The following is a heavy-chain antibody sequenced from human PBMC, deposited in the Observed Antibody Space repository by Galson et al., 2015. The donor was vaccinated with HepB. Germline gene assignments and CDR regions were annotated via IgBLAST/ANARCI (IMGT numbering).Heavy chain of an antibody. D-gene: IGHD4/OR15-4a*01. CDR1: GGSISSGGYY. J-gene: IGHJ5*02. V-gene: IGHV4-31*01. CDR2: IYYSGST. Sequence: TLSLTCTVSGGSISSGGYYWSWIRQHPGKGLEWIGYIYYSGSTYYNPSLKSPVTISVDTSKNQFSLKLRSVTAADTAVYYCARELGAFPGNWFDPWGQGTLVTVSS. CDR3: ARELGAFPGNWFDP.